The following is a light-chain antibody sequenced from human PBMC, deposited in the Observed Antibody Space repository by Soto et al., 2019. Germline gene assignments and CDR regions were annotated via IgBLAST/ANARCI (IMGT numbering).Light chain of an antibody. V-gene: IGKV3-20*01. CDR2: GAS. CDR1: QSVSSSY. CDR3: QQYGSSPPVT. J-gene: IGKJ5*01. Sequence: EIVLTQSPGTLSLSPGERATLSCRASQSVSSSYLAWYQQKPGQAPRLIIYGASSRATGIPDRFSGSGSGTDFTLTISILEPEDFAVYYCQQYGSSPPVTFGQGTRLEIK.